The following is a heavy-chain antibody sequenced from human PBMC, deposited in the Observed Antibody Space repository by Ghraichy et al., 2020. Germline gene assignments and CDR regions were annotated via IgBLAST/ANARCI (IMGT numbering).Heavy chain of an antibody. V-gene: IGHV3-7*01. Sequence: GGSLRLSCAASGFTYSDYLMSWVRQAPGKGLEWVATINQDGSEKFYVDSVKGRFAISRDNARTSLFLEMNSLRAEDTAVYYCARDPGLSWFDPWGQGTLVTVSS. CDR3: ARDPGLSWFDP. J-gene: IGHJ5*02. D-gene: IGHD2/OR15-2a*01. CDR1: GFTYSDYL. CDR2: INQDGSEK.